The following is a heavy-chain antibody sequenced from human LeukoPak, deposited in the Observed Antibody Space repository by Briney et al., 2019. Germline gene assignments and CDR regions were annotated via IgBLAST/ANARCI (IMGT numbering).Heavy chain of an antibody. CDR3: LGYCSGGSCYSGAH. D-gene: IGHD2-15*01. J-gene: IGHJ4*02. CDR1: GFTFSTYA. V-gene: IGHV3-23*01. Sequence: PGGSLRLSCAASGFTFSTYAMSWVRQAPGKGLEWVSTISTTGANTYYADSVKGRFTISRDSSKNTQFLQMNSLRGEDTAVYYCLGYCSGGSCYSGAHWGQGTLVTVSS. CDR2: ISTTGANT.